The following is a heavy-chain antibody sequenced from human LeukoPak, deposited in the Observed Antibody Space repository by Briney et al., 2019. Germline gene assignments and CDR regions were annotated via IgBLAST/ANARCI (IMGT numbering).Heavy chain of an antibody. CDR3: ARDYYYDSSGYWDYYFDY. D-gene: IGHD3-22*01. CDR1: GFTFSRLG. V-gene: IGHV3-33*01. J-gene: IGHJ4*02. Sequence: GGSLRLPCAASGFTFSRLGMHWFRRAPGKGRVGVAVLWYNGSNKYYADSVKGRFTITRDNSKNTLYLEMNSLRAEDTAVYYCARDYYYDSSGYWDYYFDYWGQGTLVSVSS. CDR2: LWYNGSNK.